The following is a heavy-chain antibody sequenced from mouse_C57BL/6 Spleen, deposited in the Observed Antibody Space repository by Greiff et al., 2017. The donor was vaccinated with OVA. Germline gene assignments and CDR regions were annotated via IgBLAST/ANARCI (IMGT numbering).Heavy chain of an antibody. Sequence: VQRVESGPGLVQPSQSLSITCTVSGFSLTSYGVHWVRQSPGKGLEWLGVIWSGGSTDYNAAFISRLSISKDNSKSQVFFKMNSLQADDTAIYYCARRYTWAYYSNTGAMDYWGQGTSVTVSS. J-gene: IGHJ4*01. D-gene: IGHD2-5*01. V-gene: IGHV2-2*01. CDR3: ARRYTWAYYSNTGAMDY. CDR2: IWSGGST. CDR1: GFSLTSYG.